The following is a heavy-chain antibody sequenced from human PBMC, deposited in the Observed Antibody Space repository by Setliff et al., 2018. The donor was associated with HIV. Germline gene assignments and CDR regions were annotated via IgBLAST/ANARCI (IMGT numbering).Heavy chain of an antibody. CDR3: ARAPSCADSWCYMYYYYYYGMDV. Sequence: SETLSLTCAVYGGSFSGYYWSWIRQSPDKGLEWIGEINHSGSTNYNPSLKSRVTISLDTSKKQFSLRLNSVTAADTGVYYCARAPSCADSWCYMYYYYYYGMDVWGLGTTVTVSS. D-gene: IGHD2-8*01. CDR1: GGSFSGYY. CDR2: INHSGST. J-gene: IGHJ6*02. V-gene: IGHV4-34*01.